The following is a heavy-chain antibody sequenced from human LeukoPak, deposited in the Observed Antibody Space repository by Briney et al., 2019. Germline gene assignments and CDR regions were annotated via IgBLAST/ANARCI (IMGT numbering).Heavy chain of an antibody. D-gene: IGHD6-13*01. Sequence: GGSLRLSCAASGFTVSSNYMSWARQAPGKGLEWVSIIYGGGSTYYPDSVKGRFSISRDNSKNTLYLQMNSLRAEDTAVYYCASRAAAGYYYGMDVWGQGTTVTVSS. CDR1: GFTVSSNY. J-gene: IGHJ6*02. CDR3: ASRAAAGYYYGMDV. CDR2: IYGGGST. V-gene: IGHV3-66*01.